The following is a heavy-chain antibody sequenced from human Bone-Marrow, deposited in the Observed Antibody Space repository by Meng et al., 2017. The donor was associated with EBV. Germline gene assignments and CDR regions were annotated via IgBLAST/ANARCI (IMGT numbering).Heavy chain of an antibody. CDR2: ISAYNGNT. D-gene: IGHD4-17*01. CDR1: GYTFTSYG. V-gene: IGHV1-18*01. Sequence: GQLVQSGAEEKKPGASVKVSCKASGYTFTSYGISWVRQAPGQGLEWMGWISAYNGNTNYAQKLQDRVTMTTDTSTSTAYMELRSLRSEDSAVYYYARDRDGDYGDFPYWGQGTLVTVSS. J-gene: IGHJ4*02. CDR3: ARDRDGDYGDFPY.